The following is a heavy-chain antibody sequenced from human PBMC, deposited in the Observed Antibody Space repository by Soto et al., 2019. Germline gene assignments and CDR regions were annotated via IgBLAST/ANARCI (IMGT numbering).Heavy chain of an antibody. CDR3: ARPDNNFVAS. CDR2: IKPGNSET. Sequence: GESLKISGKASGYSFIHYWIGWVRQMPGKGLEWMAMIKPGNSETRYSPAFQGQVTISADKSITTTYLQWDSLKASDTAMYYCARPDNNFVASWGQGALVTVSS. J-gene: IGHJ5*02. V-gene: IGHV5-51*01. CDR1: GYSFIHYW. D-gene: IGHD4-4*01.